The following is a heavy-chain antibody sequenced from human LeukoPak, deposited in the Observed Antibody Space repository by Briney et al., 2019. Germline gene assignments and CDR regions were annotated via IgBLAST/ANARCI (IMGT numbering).Heavy chain of an antibody. CDR1: GGSISSYY. CDR2: IYFSGIT. Sequence: SETLSLTCTVSGGSISSYYWSWIRQPPGKGLEWIGYIYFSGITYYHPSLKSRVTISVDTSKNQFSLKLTSVTAADTAVYYCARARVDKVGYTSNWFFPLDYWGQGTLVTVSS. D-gene: IGHD6-13*01. CDR3: ARARVDKVGYTSNWFFPLDY. V-gene: IGHV4-59*01. J-gene: IGHJ4*02.